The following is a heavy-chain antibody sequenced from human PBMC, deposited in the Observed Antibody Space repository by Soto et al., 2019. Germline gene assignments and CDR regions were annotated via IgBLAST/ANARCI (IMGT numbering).Heavy chain of an antibody. CDR2: INPGGGST. J-gene: IGHJ5*02. CDR3: ALLRGFRFLEWSYLP. CDR1: GYTFNNYF. D-gene: IGHD3-3*01. V-gene: IGHV1-46*02. Sequence: GASVKVSCKAPGYTFNNYFLHWVRQAPGQGLEWMGIINPGGGSTTYAQKFQGRVTMTRDTSTSTAYMELSSLRSEDTAVYYCALLRGFRFLEWSYLPRAQRTLVTGSS.